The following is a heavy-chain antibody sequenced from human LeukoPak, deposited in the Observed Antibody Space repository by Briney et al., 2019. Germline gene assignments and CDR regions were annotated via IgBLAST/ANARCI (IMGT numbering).Heavy chain of an antibody. Sequence: ASVKVSCKASGYTFTGYYMHWVRQAPGQGLEWMGRINPNSGGTNYAQKFQGRVTMTRDTSISTAYMELSRLRSDDTAVYYCARDPRQQLPSRGYFDYWGQGTLVTVSS. J-gene: IGHJ4*02. CDR1: GYTFTGYY. CDR2: INPNSGGT. V-gene: IGHV1-2*06. CDR3: ARDPRQQLPSRGYFDY. D-gene: IGHD6-13*01.